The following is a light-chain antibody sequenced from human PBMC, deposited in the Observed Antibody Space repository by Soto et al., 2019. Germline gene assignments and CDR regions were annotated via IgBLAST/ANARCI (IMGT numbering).Light chain of an antibody. CDR2: WAS. J-gene: IGKJ2*01. Sequence: DIVMTQSPDSLAVFLGERSTINCRSSQSVLSTSNNKNFLTWYQQKPGQPPKLLIYWASTRESGVTDRFSGSGSGTEFTITIILLQDEDVAVYYCQQYRTTPFTFGQGTQLEIK. CDR3: QQYRTTPFT. CDR1: QSVLSTSNNKNF. V-gene: IGKV4-1*01.